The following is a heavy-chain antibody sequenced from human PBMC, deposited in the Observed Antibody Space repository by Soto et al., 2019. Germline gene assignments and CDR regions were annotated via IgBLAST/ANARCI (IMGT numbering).Heavy chain of an antibody. CDR2: ISGSGGST. CDR1: GFTFSSYA. Sequence: GGSLRLSCAASGFTFSSYAMSWVRQAPGKGLEWVSAISGSGGSTYYADSVKGRFTISRDNSKNTLYLQMNSLRAEDTAVYYCAKLNREDIVVVVAAINDDAFDIWGQGTMVTVSS. CDR3: AKLNREDIVVVVAAINDDAFDI. D-gene: IGHD2-15*01. V-gene: IGHV3-23*01. J-gene: IGHJ3*02.